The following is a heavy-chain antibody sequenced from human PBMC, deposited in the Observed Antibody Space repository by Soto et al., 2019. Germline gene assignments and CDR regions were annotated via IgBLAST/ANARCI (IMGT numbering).Heavy chain of an antibody. CDR3: ARAPFMVRGVIITPLGMDV. Sequence: GGSLRLSCAASGFTFSTYDMHWVRQATGKGLEWVSSIGTAGDTYYSGSVKGRFTISKENAKNSLYLQMNSLRAGDTAVYYCARAPFMVRGVIITPLGMDVWGQGTTVTVSS. V-gene: IGHV3-13*04. CDR2: IGTAGDT. J-gene: IGHJ6*02. D-gene: IGHD3-10*01. CDR1: GFTFSTYD.